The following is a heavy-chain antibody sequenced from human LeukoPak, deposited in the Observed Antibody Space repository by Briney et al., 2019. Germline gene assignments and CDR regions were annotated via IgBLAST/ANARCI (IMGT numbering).Heavy chain of an antibody. Sequence: SVKVSCKASGGTFSSYAISWVRQAPGLGLEWMGGIIPIFGTANYAQKFQGRVTITADESTSTVYMELSSLRSEDTAVYYCASLTYYDFWSGYYTWNYFDYWGQGTLVTVSS. CDR2: IIPIFGTA. CDR3: ASLTYYDFWSGYYTWNYFDY. V-gene: IGHV1-69*01. D-gene: IGHD3-3*01. CDR1: GGTFSSYA. J-gene: IGHJ4*02.